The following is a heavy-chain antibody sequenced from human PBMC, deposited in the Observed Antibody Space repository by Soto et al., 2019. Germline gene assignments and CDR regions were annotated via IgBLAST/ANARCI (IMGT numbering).Heavy chain of an antibody. V-gene: IGHV3-73*01. CDR1: GFTFSGSA. D-gene: IGHD3-3*01. CDR2: IRSKGNNYAT. CDR3: SRQASDFWSGKPQYYMDV. Sequence: EVQLVESGGGLVQPGGSLKLSCAASGFTFSGSAMHWVLQASGKGLEWVGRIRSKGNNYATAYGASLKGRFTISRDDSKNTAYLQMNSLNTEDTAVYYCSRQASDFWSGKPQYYMDVWGKGTTVTVSS. J-gene: IGHJ6*03.